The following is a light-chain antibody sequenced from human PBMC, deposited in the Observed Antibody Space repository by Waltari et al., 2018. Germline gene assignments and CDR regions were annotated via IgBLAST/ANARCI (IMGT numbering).Light chain of an antibody. V-gene: IGKV3-20*01. CDR1: QSVFSSY. CDR2: GAS. Sequence: ILLTQFPGTLSLSPGETATFSCRASQSVFSSYIGWYQQKPGQAPRLLIYGASNRATDIPDRFSGRGSGTDFTLTISRLEPEDFAVYYCQVYGSSPLTFGGGTKVEI. CDR3: QVYGSSPLT. J-gene: IGKJ4*01.